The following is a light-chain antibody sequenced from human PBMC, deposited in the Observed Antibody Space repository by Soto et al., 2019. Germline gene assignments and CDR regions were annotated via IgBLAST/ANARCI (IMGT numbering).Light chain of an antibody. CDR1: QSITRW. CDR2: KAS. J-gene: IGKJ1*01. Sequence: DIQMTQSPSTLAASVGDRVTITCRASQSITRWLAWYQQKPGQVPKLLIYKASTLQSGVPSRFSGSGSGTEFSLTISSLQPDDFATYHCQHYIPDSPTWTFGQGTRVEIK. CDR3: QHYIPDSPTWT. V-gene: IGKV1-5*03.